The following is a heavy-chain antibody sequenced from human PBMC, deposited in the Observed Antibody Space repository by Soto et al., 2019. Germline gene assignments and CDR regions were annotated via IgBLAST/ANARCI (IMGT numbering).Heavy chain of an antibody. CDR3: ARDASTVTTLNYYYYYYGMDV. Sequence: GASVKVSCKASGGTFSSYAISWVRQAPGQGLEWMGGIIPIFGTANYAQKFQGRVTITADESTSTAYMELSSLRSEDTAVYYCARDASTVTTLNYYYYYYGMDVWGQGTTVTVSS. CDR1: GGTFSSYA. J-gene: IGHJ6*02. CDR2: IIPIFGTA. V-gene: IGHV1-69*13. D-gene: IGHD4-4*01.